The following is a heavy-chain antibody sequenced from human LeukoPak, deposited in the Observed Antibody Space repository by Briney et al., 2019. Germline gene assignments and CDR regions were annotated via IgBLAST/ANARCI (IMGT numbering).Heavy chain of an antibody. J-gene: IGHJ3*02. D-gene: IGHD3-10*01. CDR2: ISSSGSTI. V-gene: IGHV3-48*03. CDR1: GFTFSSYE. CDR3: RGTYGSGSHDAFDI. Sequence: GGSLRLSCAASGFTFSSYEMNWVRQAPGKGLEWVSYISSSGSTIYYADSVKGRFTISRDNSKNTLYLQMNSLRAEDTAVYYCRGTYGSGSHDAFDIWGQGTMVTVSS.